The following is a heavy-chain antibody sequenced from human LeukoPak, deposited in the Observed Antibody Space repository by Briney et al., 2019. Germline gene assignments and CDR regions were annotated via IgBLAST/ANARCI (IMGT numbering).Heavy chain of an antibody. J-gene: IGHJ5*02. D-gene: IGHD6-13*01. V-gene: IGHV3-23*01. CDR1: GFIFSCYA. Sequence: GGSLRLSCAASGFIFSCYAMTWVHQAPGKGLEWVSAISASGGSTYYADSLKGRFTISRDNSKNTLYLQMNSLRAEDTAVYYCAHPTEYSSSWYGNWFDPWGQGSLVTVSS. CDR2: ISASGGST. CDR3: AHPTEYSSSWYGNWFDP.